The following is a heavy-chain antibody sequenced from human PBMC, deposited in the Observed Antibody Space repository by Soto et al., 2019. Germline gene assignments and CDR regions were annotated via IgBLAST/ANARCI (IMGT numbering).Heavy chain of an antibody. D-gene: IGHD4-17*01. J-gene: IGHJ4*02. Sequence: SETLSLTCAVYGGSFSGYYWSWIRQPPGKGLEWIGEINHSGSTNYNPSLKSRVTISVDTSKNQFSLKLSSVTAADTAVYYCARKSTVTTCFDYWGQGTLVTVSS. CDR1: GGSFSGYY. CDR2: INHSGST. CDR3: ARKSTVTTCFDY. V-gene: IGHV4-34*01.